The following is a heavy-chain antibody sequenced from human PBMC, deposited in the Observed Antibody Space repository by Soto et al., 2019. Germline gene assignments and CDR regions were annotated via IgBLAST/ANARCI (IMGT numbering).Heavy chain of an antibody. Sequence: SETLSLTCSVSGGSINNYYWSWIRQPPGKGLEWIGYIYYSGSTNYNPSLKSRVTISVDTSKNQFSLKLSSVTAADTAVYYCVRQSVDCSGGSCYTYYFDYWGQGTLVTVSS. D-gene: IGHD2-15*01. CDR3: VRQSVDCSGGSCYTYYFDY. CDR2: IYYSGST. CDR1: GGSINNYY. J-gene: IGHJ4*02. V-gene: IGHV4-59*08.